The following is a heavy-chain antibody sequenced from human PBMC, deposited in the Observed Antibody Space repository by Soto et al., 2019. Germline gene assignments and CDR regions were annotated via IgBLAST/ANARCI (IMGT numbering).Heavy chain of an antibody. CDR2: IKQDGGEK. J-gene: IGHJ5*02. Sequence: GGSLRLSCAASGFTFINYWMSWVRQAPGKGLEWVANIKQDGGEKYYVDSVKGRFTISRDNAKNSLYLQMNSLRAEDTAVYYCDRTKANTWLDPWGQGTLVIVSS. CDR1: GFTFINYW. V-gene: IGHV3-7*03. D-gene: IGHD1-26*01. CDR3: DRTKANTWLDP.